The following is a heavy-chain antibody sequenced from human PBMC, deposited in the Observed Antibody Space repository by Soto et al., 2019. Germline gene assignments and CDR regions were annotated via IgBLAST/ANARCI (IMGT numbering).Heavy chain of an antibody. D-gene: IGHD3-3*01. Sequence: QVQLVQSGAEVKKPGSSVKVSCKASGGTFSSYAISWVRQAPGQGLEWMGGIIPIFGTANYAQKFQGRVTITADKSTSTAYMELSSLRSEDTAVYYCASLPIFGGVRTPDFDYWGQGTLVTVSS. V-gene: IGHV1-69*06. CDR1: GGTFSSYA. J-gene: IGHJ4*02. CDR3: ASLPIFGGVRTPDFDY. CDR2: IIPIFGTA.